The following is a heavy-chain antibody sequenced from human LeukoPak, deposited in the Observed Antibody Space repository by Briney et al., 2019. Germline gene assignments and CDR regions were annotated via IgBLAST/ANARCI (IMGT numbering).Heavy chain of an antibody. CDR2: ISGSGGGT. CDR1: GVTFSSYV. CDR3: VQEGPRGLAFDI. J-gene: IGHJ3*02. Sequence: SGGSLRLSCEASGVTFSSYVMSWVRQAPGKGPEGVSGISGSGGGTYYADSVKGRFAISRDNSKNTLYLQMNSLRAEDTAVYYCVQEGPRGLAFDIWGQGTKVTVSS. V-gene: IGHV3-23*01.